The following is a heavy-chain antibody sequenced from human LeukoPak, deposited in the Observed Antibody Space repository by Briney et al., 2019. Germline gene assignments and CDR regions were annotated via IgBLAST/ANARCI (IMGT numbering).Heavy chain of an antibody. V-gene: IGHV1-69*04. D-gene: IGHD3-3*01. Sequence: SVKVSCKASGGTFSSYAISWVRQAPGQGLEWMGRIIPILGIANYAQKFQGRVTITADKSTSTAYMELSSLRSEDTAVYYCARARFITNLSLTDFWSGYLYFDYWGQGTLVTVSS. CDR3: ARARFITNLSLTDFWSGYLYFDY. CDR1: GGTFSSYA. J-gene: IGHJ4*02. CDR2: IIPILGIA.